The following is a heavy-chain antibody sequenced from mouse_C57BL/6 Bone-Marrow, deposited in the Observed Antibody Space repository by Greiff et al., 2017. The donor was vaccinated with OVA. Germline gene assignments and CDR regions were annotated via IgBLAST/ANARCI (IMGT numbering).Heavy chain of an antibody. Sequence: QVQLQQSGAELVKPGASVKMSCKASGYTFTSYWITWVKQRPGQGLEWIGDIYPGSGSTNYNEKFKSKATLTVDTSSSTAYMQLSSLTSEDSAVYYCARKGYGSSLYAMDYWGQGTSVTVSS. CDR1: GYTFTSYW. CDR3: ARKGYGSSLYAMDY. CDR2: IYPGSGST. J-gene: IGHJ4*01. D-gene: IGHD1-1*01. V-gene: IGHV1-55*01.